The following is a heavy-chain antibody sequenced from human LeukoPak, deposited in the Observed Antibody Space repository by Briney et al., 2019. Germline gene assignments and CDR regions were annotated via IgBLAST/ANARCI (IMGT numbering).Heavy chain of an antibody. J-gene: IGHJ3*02. CDR2: ITGSETYI. Sequence: GGSLRLSCAASGFTFSSYYMNWVRQAPGKGLEWVASITGSETYIYYADSVKGRLTISRDNAKNSLYLQMNSLRAEDTAVYYCVRVALSDAFDIWGQGTMVTVSS. CDR1: GFTFSSYY. V-gene: IGHV3-21*01. CDR3: VRVALSDAFDI.